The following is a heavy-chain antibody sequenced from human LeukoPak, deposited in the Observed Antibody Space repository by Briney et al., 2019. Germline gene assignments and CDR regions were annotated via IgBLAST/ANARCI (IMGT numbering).Heavy chain of an antibody. CDR1: GFTFSTYG. Sequence: GGSLRLSCAASGFTFSTYGMTWDRQAPGKGLEWVSANSGSAATTFYVDSVKGRFTISRDNSKTTVYLQMNSLRAGDTAIYHCAKGKYFDWSYAFEIWGQGTMITVSS. D-gene: IGHD3-9*01. J-gene: IGHJ3*02. CDR2: NSGSAATT. CDR3: AKGKYFDWSYAFEI. V-gene: IGHV3-23*01.